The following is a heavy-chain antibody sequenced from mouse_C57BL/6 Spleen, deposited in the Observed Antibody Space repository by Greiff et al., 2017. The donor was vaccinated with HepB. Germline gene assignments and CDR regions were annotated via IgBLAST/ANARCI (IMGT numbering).Heavy chain of an antibody. CDR2: IWSGGST. CDR3: ARFYDYDDVYAMDY. Sequence: VQRVESGPGLVQPSQRLSITCTVSGFSLTSYGVHWVRQSPGKGLEWLGVIWSGGSTDYNAAFISRLSISKDNSKSQVFFKMNSLQADDTAIYYCARFYDYDDVYAMDYWGQGTSVTVSS. CDR1: GFSLTSYG. V-gene: IGHV2-2*01. J-gene: IGHJ4*01. D-gene: IGHD2-4*01.